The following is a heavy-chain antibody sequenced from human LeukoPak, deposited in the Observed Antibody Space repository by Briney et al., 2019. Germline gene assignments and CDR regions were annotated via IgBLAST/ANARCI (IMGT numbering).Heavy chain of an antibody. CDR3: ARIGYSSSSFDY. CDR1: GFNFNNYW. CDR2: IKQDGSVI. Sequence: GGSLRLSCVASGFNFNNYWMTWGRQAPGKGLEWVANIKQDGSVIYYAGSVRGRFTISRDNVRNLVYLQMNSLRAEDTAVYYCARIGYSSSSFDYWGQGILVTVSS. J-gene: IGHJ4*02. D-gene: IGHD6-6*01. V-gene: IGHV3-7*01.